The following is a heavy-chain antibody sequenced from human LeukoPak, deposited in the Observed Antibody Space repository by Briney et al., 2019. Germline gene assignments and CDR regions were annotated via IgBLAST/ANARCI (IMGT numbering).Heavy chain of an antibody. Sequence: PSETLSLACSVSGGSISNSDYQWGWLRQAPGKGPEWIATIHHSGTTYFNPSLESRVTISADTSNNQFSLKLTSVTAADTAVYYCVRVGKIIILGDVISPTWFDPWGQGTLVTVSS. CDR3: VRVGKIIILGDVISPTWFDP. J-gene: IGHJ5*02. V-gene: IGHV4-39*02. CDR1: GGSISNSDYQ. D-gene: IGHD3-10*01. CDR2: IHHSGTT.